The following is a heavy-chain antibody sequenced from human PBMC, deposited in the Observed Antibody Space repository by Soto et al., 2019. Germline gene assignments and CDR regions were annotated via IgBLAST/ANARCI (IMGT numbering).Heavy chain of an antibody. CDR1: GYTFSIYG. CDR2: IVPIVDTS. D-gene: IGHD5-12*01. J-gene: IGHJ4*02. Sequence: SVKVSCKASGYTFSIYGISWLRQAPGQGLEWMGGIVPIVDTSTYAQKFQGRVTITADESTSTVYMELSSLRSDDTAVYYCVRVVAIPGYPDNWGQGTLVTVSS. CDR3: VRVVAIPGYPDN. V-gene: IGHV1-69*13.